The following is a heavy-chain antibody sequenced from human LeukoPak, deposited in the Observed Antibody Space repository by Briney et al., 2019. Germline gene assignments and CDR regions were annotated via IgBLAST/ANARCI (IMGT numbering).Heavy chain of an antibody. CDR1: GFTFSSYA. CDR2: ISYDGSNK. D-gene: IGHD6-19*01. Sequence: PGGSLRLSCAASGFTFSSYAMHWVRQAPGKGLEWVAVISYDGSNKYYADSVKGRFTISRDNAKNSLYLQMNSLRAEDTAVYYCARDTGYSSGWEVRSNDYWGQGTLVTVSS. V-gene: IGHV3-30-3*01. J-gene: IGHJ4*02. CDR3: ARDTGYSSGWEVRSNDY.